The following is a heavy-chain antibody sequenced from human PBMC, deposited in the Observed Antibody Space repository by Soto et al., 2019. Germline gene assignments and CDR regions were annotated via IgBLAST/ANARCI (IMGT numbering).Heavy chain of an antibody. D-gene: IGHD2-15*01. J-gene: IGHJ4*02. CDR3: AIGRDSFDY. CDR2: INAGNGNT. Sequence: QVQLVQSGAEVKKPGASVKVSCKASGYTFTSYAMHWVRQAPGQRLEWMGWINAGNGNTKYSQKLQGRVTITRDTSASTAYMELSSLRSEDTAVYYCAIGRDSFDYWGQGTLVTVSS. CDR1: GYTFTSYA. V-gene: IGHV1-3*01.